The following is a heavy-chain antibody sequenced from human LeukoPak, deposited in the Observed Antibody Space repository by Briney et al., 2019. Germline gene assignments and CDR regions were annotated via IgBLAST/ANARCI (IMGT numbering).Heavy chain of an antibody. D-gene: IGHD3-22*01. Sequence: SGTLSLTCAVSGGSISSSNWWSWVRQPPGKGLEWIGEIYHSGSTNYNPSLKSRVTISVDKSKNQFSLKLSSVTAADTAVYYCASGDYYDSSGPFDYWGQGTLVAVSS. J-gene: IGHJ4*02. V-gene: IGHV4-4*02. CDR3: ASGDYYDSSGPFDY. CDR1: GGSISSSNW. CDR2: IYHSGST.